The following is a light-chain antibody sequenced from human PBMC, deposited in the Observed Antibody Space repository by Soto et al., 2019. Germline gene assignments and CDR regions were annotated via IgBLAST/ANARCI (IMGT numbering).Light chain of an antibody. CDR3: QHYGNSPYT. CDR2: GAS. CDR1: QSVXSSY. V-gene: IGKV3-20*01. J-gene: IGKJ2*01. Sequence: IVVTQYAATLSVSPGERATLSCRASQSVXSSYLAWHQQKPGQAPRLLXDGASSMATGSPDRLSGSGSATEFTLTISRLDSEDFAVYYCQHYGNSPYTFGQGTKVDI.